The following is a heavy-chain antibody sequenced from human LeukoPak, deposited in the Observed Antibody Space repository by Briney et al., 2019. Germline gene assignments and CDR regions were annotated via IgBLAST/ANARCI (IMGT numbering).Heavy chain of an antibody. J-gene: IGHJ3*02. Sequence: GGSLRLSCAASGFTVSSNYMSWLRQAPGKGLEWVSVIYSGGSTYYADSVKGRFTISRDNSKNTLYLQMNSLRAEDTAVYYCATQGSYDAFDIWGQGTMVTVSS. V-gene: IGHV3-53*01. CDR1: GFTVSSNY. D-gene: IGHD1-26*01. CDR2: IYSGGST. CDR3: ATQGSYDAFDI.